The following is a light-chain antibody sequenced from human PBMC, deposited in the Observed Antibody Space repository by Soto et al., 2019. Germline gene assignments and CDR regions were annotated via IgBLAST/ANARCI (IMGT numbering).Light chain of an antibody. CDR2: LGS. Sequence: DIVMTQSPLSLPVTPGEPASISCRSSQSLLYGAGYMYVDWYLQKPGQPPQLLIFLGSNRAPGVIEXXRGSVSGTGFTLKISRVETEDLGVYYCMQTLQTPYTFGQGNKLEIK. V-gene: IGKV2-28*01. J-gene: IGKJ2*01. CDR1: QSLLYGAGYMY. CDR3: MQTLQTPYT.